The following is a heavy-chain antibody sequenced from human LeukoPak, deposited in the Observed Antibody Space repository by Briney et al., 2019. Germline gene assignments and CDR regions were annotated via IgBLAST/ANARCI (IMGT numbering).Heavy chain of an antibody. CDR3: ARDPQLIVGATDY. CDR2: ISSSGSTI. CDR1: GFTFSSYE. D-gene: IGHD1-26*01. J-gene: IGHJ4*02. V-gene: IGHV3-48*03. Sequence: GGSLRLSCAASGFTFSSYEMNWVRQAPGKGLEWVSYISSSGSTIYYADSVKGRFTISRDNAKNSLYLQMNSLRAEDTAVYYCARDPQLIVGATDYWGQGTLVTVSS.